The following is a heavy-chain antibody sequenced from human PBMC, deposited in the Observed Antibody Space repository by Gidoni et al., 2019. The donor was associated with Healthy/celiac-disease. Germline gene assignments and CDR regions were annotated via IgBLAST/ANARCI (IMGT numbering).Heavy chain of an antibody. CDR1: GFPFSSYS. CDR2: ISSSSSYI. CDR3: ARVRGYSGYAVY. J-gene: IGHJ4*02. V-gene: IGHV3-21*01. Sequence: EVQPVESGGGLVKPGGSLRPSCAAPGFPFSSYSMNWVRQAPGKGLEWVSSISSSSSYIYYADSVKGRFTISRDNAKNSLYLQMNSLRAEDTAVYYCARVRGYSGYAVYWGQGTLVTVSS. D-gene: IGHD5-12*01.